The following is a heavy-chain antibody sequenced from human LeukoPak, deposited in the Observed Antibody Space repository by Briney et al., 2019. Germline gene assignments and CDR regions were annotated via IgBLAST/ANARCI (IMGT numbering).Heavy chain of an antibody. CDR2: INAGNGNT. CDR1: GYRFTTDMYT. J-gene: IGHJ4*02. CDR3: ARDSDSSGWSWVY. Sequence: ASVKVSCKASGYRFTTDMYTIHWLRQAPGHRLECMGWINAGNGNTKYSQKFQGGVTITGDTSARTVYMEVSSLVSEDTAVYYCARDSDSSGWSWVYWGQGTLVTVSS. V-gene: IGHV1-3*01. D-gene: IGHD6-19*01.